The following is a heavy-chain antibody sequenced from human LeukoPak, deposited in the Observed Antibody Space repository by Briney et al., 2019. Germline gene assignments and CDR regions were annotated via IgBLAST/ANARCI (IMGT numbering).Heavy chain of an antibody. J-gene: IGHJ5*02. CDR2: ISGSGGST. Sequence: GGSLRLSCAASGFTFSSYAMSWVRQAPGKWLEWVSAISGSGGSTYYADSVKGRFTISRDNSKNTLYLQMNSLRAEDTAVYYCAKGAITFGGVIVGNWFDPWGQGTLVTVSS. CDR3: AKGAITFGGVIVGNWFDP. CDR1: GFTFSSYA. V-gene: IGHV3-23*01. D-gene: IGHD3-16*02.